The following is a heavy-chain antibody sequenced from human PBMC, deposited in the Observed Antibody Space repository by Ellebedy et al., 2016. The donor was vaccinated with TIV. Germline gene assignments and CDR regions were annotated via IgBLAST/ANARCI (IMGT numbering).Heavy chain of an antibody. Sequence: GESLNISCTVSGFTFSSYAMGWVRQAPGGGLEWVSPISATGDSTYYAESVEGRFTISRDNFKNTLYLQMNSLRVDDTAMYYCAKFRGFSWFGDFTDYWGQGTLVTVSS. CDR2: ISATGDST. J-gene: IGHJ4*02. CDR1: GFTFSSYA. CDR3: AKFRGFSWFGDFTDY. V-gene: IGHV3-23*01. D-gene: IGHD3-10*01.